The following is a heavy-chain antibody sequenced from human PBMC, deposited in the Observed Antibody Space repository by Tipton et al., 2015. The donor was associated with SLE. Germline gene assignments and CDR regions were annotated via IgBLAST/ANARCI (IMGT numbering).Heavy chain of an antibody. Sequence: TLSLTCTVSGGSISSSSYYWGWIRQPPGKGLEWIGSIYYSGSTYYNPSLKSRVTISVDTSKNQISLKLSSVTAAGTAVYYCARRPPNDYGGHFDYWGQGTLVTVSS. CDR1: GGSISSSSYY. CDR2: IYYSGST. D-gene: IGHD4-23*01. CDR3: ARRPPNDYGGHFDY. V-gene: IGHV4-39*01. J-gene: IGHJ4*02.